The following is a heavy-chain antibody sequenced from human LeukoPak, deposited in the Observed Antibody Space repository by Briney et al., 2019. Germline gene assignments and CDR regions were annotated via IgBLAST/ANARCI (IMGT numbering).Heavy chain of an antibody. CDR2: IYYSGST. CDR1: GGSISSSSYY. J-gene: IGHJ4*02. Sequence: PSETLSLTCTVSGGSISSSSYYWGWIRQPPGKGLEWIGSIYYSGSTNYNPSLKSRVTISVDTSKNQFSLKLSSVTAADTAVYYCASGYSYGYFDYWGQGTLVTVSS. CDR3: ASGYSYGYFDY. V-gene: IGHV4-39*07. D-gene: IGHD5-18*01.